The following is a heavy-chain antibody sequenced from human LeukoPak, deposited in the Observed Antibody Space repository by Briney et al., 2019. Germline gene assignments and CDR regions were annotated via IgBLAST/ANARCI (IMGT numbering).Heavy chain of an antibody. CDR3: ARQSGEWLRLLDY. D-gene: IGHD5-12*01. V-gene: IGHV4-39*01. CDR1: GFTFSNAW. J-gene: IGHJ4*02. CDR2: IYYSGST. Sequence: PGGSLRLSCAASGFTFSNAWMSWVRQPPGKGLEWIGSIYYSGSTYYNPSLKSRVTISVNTSKNQFSLRLSSVTAADTAVYYCARQSGEWLRLLDYWGQGTLVTVSS.